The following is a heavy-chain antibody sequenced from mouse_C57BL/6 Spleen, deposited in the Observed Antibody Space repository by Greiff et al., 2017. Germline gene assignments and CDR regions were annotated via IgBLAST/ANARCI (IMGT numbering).Heavy chain of an antibody. V-gene: IGHV5-6*01. CDR3: ARQNYDYANWDFDV. D-gene: IGHD2-4*01. CDR2: ISSGGSYT. CDR1: GFTFSSSG. J-gene: IGHJ1*03. Sequence: EVQLVESGGDLVKPGGSLTLSCAASGFTFSSSGMSWVRQTPDKRLEWVATISSGGSYTYYPDSVKGRFTISRDNDKNTLYLQMSSLKSEDTAMYYCARQNYDYANWDFDVGGTGTTDTVSS.